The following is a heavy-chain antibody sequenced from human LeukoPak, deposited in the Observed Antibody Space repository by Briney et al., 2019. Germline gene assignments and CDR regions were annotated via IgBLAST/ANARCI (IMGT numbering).Heavy chain of an antibody. V-gene: IGHV3-23*01. CDR2: ISASGGNT. D-gene: IGHD4-17*01. Sequence: PGGSLRLSCAASGFIFSNYAVSWVRQAPGKGPEWVSSISASGGNTDYAAPVKGRFTISRDDSKNTLYLQMNSLKTEDTAVYYCTTIQDDYGDLPPDYWGQGTLVTVSS. CDR1: GFIFSNYA. CDR3: TTIQDDYGDLPPDY. J-gene: IGHJ4*02.